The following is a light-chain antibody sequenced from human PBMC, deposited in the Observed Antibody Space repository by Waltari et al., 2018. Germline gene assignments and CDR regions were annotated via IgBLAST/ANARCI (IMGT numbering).Light chain of an antibody. V-gene: IGLV1-47*01. CDR3: AAWDDSLSGLV. CDR2: KNK. Sequence: QSVLTQPPSASGTPGQKVTIPCNGSSSNIGSNYVYWYQQLPGTAPKLHIFKNKRHPSGFPDLFSDSKSGSSASLAINGLRSEDEADYYCAAWDDSLSGLVLGGGTKVTVL. J-gene: IGLJ3*02. CDR1: SSNIGSNY.